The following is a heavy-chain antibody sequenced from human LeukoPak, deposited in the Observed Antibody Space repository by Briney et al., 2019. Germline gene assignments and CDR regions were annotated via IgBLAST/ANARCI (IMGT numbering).Heavy chain of an antibody. CDR3: VRMASNYYGMDV. D-gene: IGHD5-24*01. CDR1: GFTVSTNY. J-gene: IGHJ6*02. Sequence: GSLRLSCAASGFTVSTNYMSWVRQAPVKGLEWVSVIYSSGATYYADSVKGRFTVSRDNSKNTLYVQMNSLRDDDTAVYYCVRMASNYYGMDVWGQGTTVTVSS. CDR2: IYSSGAT. V-gene: IGHV3-53*01.